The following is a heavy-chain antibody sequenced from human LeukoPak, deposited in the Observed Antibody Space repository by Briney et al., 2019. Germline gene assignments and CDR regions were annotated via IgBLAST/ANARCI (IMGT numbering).Heavy chain of an antibody. CDR1: GFTFSSYA. J-gene: IGHJ4*02. CDR3: AKDRWCSGGSCYWYYFDY. Sequence: PGGSLRLSCAASGFTFSSYAMSWVRQAPGKGLEWVSAISGSGGSTYYADSVKGRFTISRDNSKNTLYLQMNSLRAEDTAVYYCAKDRWCSGGSCYWYYFDYWGQETLVTVSS. D-gene: IGHD2-15*01. V-gene: IGHV3-23*01. CDR2: ISGSGGST.